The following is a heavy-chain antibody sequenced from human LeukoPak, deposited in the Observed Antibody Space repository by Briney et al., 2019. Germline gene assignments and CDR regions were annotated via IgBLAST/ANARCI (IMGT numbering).Heavy chain of an antibody. Sequence: PSETLSLTCTVSGGSISSYYWSWIRQPPGKGLEWIGYIYYSGSTNYNPSLKSRVTISVDTSKNQFSLRLSSMTAADTAVYYCARVMGDYYDSSGYYRRSDVFDIWGQGTMLIVSS. V-gene: IGHV4-59*01. CDR1: GGSISSYY. CDR3: ARVMGDYYDSSGYYRRSDVFDI. CDR2: IYYSGST. D-gene: IGHD3-22*01. J-gene: IGHJ3*02.